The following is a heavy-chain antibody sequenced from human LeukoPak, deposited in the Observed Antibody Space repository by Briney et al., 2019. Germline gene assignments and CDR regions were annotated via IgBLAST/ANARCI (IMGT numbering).Heavy chain of an antibody. J-gene: IGHJ4*01. CDR3: ARDSGNYIDY. CDR1: GFTFSHFS. CDR2: ISGSSKTI. Sequence: GGSLRLSCTASGFTFSHFSMNWVRLAPGRGLQWVSFISGSSKTIYYGDSVKGRFTISRDNAKNSLYLQMNGLRDEDAALYFCARDSGNYIDYWGQGTQVVVSS. D-gene: IGHD2/OR15-2a*01. V-gene: IGHV3-48*02.